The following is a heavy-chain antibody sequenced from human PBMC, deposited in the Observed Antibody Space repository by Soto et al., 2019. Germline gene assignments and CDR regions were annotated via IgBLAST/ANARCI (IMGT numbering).Heavy chain of an antibody. V-gene: IGHV3-23*01. Sequence: GGSLRLSCAASGFTFSSYAMSWVRQAPGKGLEWVSAISGSGGSTYYADSVKGRFTISRDNSKNTLYLQMNSLRAEDTAVYYCAKSPPSQYCSSTSCYFYYWGQGTLVTVSS. J-gene: IGHJ4*02. D-gene: IGHD2-2*01. CDR3: AKSPPSQYCSSTSCYFYY. CDR1: GFTFSSYA. CDR2: ISGSGGST.